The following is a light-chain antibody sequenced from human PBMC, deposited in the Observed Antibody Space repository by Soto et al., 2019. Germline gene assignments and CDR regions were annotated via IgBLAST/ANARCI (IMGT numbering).Light chain of an antibody. CDR3: QQYNNWPLT. J-gene: IGKJ4*01. CDR2: GAS. V-gene: IGKV3-15*01. Sequence: EIVMTQSPATLSVSPGERATLSCRASQSVGSNLAWYQQKPGQAPRLLIYGASTRATGIPARFSGSGSGTEFTLTISRLQSEDFAIYYCQQYNNWPLTFGGGTKVDIK. CDR1: QSVGSN.